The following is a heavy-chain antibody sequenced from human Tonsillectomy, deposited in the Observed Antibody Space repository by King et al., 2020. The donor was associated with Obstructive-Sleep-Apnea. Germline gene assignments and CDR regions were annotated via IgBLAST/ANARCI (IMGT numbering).Heavy chain of an antibody. V-gene: IGHV3-11*01. CDR1: GFTFSDYY. Sequence: VQLVESGGGLVKPGGSLRLSCAASGFTFSDYYMSWIRQAPGKGLEWVSDISSSGSTIYYADSVKGRFTISRDNAKNSLYLQMNSLRAEDTAVYYCAREDIVVVPAAIFYGMDVWGQGTTVTVSS. CDR3: AREDIVVVPAAIFYGMDV. CDR2: ISSSGSTI. D-gene: IGHD2-2*01. J-gene: IGHJ6*02.